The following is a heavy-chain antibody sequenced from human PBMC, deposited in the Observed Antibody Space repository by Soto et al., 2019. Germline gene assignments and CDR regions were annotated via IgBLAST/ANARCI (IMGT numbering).Heavy chain of an antibody. CDR1: GFTFSSYA. CDR2: ISGSGGST. D-gene: IGHD6-19*01. Sequence: EVQLLESGGGLVQPGGSLRLSCAASGFTFSSYAMSWVRQAPGKGLEWVSAISGSGGSTYYADSVKGRFTISRDNSKNTLYQQMNSLRAEDTAVYYCAKEDIAVAGRYYYYGMDVWGQGTTVTVSS. J-gene: IGHJ6*02. CDR3: AKEDIAVAGRYYYYGMDV. V-gene: IGHV3-23*01.